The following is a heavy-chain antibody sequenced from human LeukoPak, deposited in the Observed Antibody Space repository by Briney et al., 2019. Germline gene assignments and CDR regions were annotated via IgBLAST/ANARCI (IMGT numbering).Heavy chain of an antibody. D-gene: IGHD3-22*01. CDR3: ARGSYYFDSSGHHYYFDY. CDR1: GFTFSRDW. CDR2: IKKDGSEK. J-gene: IGHJ4*02. Sequence: GGSLRLSCAAPGFTFSRDWMSWVRQAPGKGLEWVANIKKDGSEKYYVDSVKGRFTISRDNAKNSLYLQMNSLRVEDTAVYYCARGSYYFDSSGHHYYFDYWGQGTLVTVSS. V-gene: IGHV3-7*03.